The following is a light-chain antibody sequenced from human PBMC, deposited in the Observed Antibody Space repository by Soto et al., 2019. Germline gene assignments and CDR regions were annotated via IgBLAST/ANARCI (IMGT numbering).Light chain of an antibody. Sequence: QSVLTQPASVSGSPGQSITISCTGTSSDVGADNYVCWYQQHPDNAPKLIIYELTSRPSGVYNRVSGSKSGNTASLTISGLQAEDEADYYCSSYSSASTLVVFGGGTQLTVL. CDR3: SSYSSASTLVV. CDR2: ELT. V-gene: IGLV2-14*03. CDR1: SSDVGADNY. J-gene: IGLJ3*02.